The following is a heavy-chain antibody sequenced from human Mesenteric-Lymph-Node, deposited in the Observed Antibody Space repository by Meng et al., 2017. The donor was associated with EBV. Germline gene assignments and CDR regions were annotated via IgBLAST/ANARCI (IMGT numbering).Heavy chain of an antibody. J-gene: IGHJ4*02. CDR2: MYHSGST. D-gene: IGHD4-11*01. CDR3: ARGREYSWGY. V-gene: IGHV4-4*02. Sequence: QGQLQESGPGLVKPSGTLSLICGVSGGSISNDHWWSWVRQPPGKGLEWIGEMYHSGSTNYNPSLKSRVTISVDKSKNQFFLNLNSVTAADTAVYYCARGREYSWGYWGQGTLVTVSS. CDR1: GGSISNDHW.